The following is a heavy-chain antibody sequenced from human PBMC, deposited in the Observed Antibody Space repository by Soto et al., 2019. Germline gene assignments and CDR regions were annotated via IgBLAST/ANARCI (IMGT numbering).Heavy chain of an antibody. J-gene: IGHJ6*02. CDR2: ISYDGSNK. V-gene: IGHV3-30-3*01. CDR1: GFTFSSYA. Sequence: GGSLRLSCAASGFTFSSYAMHWVRQAPGKGLEWVAVISYDGSNKYYADSVKGRFTISRDNSKNTLYLQMNSLRAEDTAVYYCARDRLAAPPWANSSGYYYYGMDVWGQGTTVTVSS. D-gene: IGHD6-25*01. CDR3: ARDRLAAPPWANSSGYYYYGMDV.